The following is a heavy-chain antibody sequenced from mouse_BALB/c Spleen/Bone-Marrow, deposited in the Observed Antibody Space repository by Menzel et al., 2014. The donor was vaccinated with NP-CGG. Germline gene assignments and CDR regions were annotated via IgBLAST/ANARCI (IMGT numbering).Heavy chain of an antibody. CDR1: AYSITRGYG. CDR2: IHYSGST. CDR3: AIEGRTTARFAY. V-gene: IGHV3-1*02. D-gene: IGHD1-2*01. Sequence: EVQLQQSGPLMVKPSQSLSLTCTVTAYSITRGYGWPWIRQFPGNKLEWMGYIHYSGSTHYIPSLKSRLSITRDPSKIQCCLQLNSVTTEDTATYYCAIEGRTTARFAYWGQGTLVTVSA. J-gene: IGHJ3*01.